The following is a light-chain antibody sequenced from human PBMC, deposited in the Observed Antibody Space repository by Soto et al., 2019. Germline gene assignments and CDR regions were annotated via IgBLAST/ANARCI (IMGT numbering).Light chain of an antibody. Sequence: EIVMTQSPATLSVSPGERVTLSCRASQSVSSRLAWYQQKPGQSPRLLIYGASIRAAGIPARFSGSGSGTEFSLTISSLQSEDFGVFFCQQYDQWWTFGQGTKVDIK. CDR3: QQYDQWWT. V-gene: IGKV3-15*01. CDR2: GAS. J-gene: IGKJ1*01. CDR1: QSVSSR.